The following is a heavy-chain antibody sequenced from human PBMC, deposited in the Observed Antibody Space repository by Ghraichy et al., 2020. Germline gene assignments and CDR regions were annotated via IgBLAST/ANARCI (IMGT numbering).Heavy chain of an antibody. Sequence: SETLSLTCTVSGGSISSSSYYWGWIRQPPGKGLEWIGSIYYSGSTYYNPSLKSRVTISVDTSKNQFSLKLSSVTAADTAVYYCARHREITMVRGVMRYYYYGMDVWGQGTTVTVSS. J-gene: IGHJ6*02. D-gene: IGHD3-10*01. CDR1: GGSISSSSYY. CDR3: ARHREITMVRGVMRYYYYGMDV. CDR2: IYYSGST. V-gene: IGHV4-39*01.